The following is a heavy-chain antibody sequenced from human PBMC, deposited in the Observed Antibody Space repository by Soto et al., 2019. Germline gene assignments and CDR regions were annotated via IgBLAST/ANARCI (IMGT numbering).Heavy chain of an antibody. V-gene: IGHV3-15*07. CDR2: IKSKTDGGTT. CDR1: SVSNAW. CDR3: TTEIVLVPAAILYDY. J-gene: IGHJ4*02. Sequence: SVSNAWMNWVRQAPGKGLEWVGRIKSKTDGGTTDYAAPVKGRFTISRDDSKNTLYLQMNSLKTEDTAVYYCTTEIVLVPAAILYDYWGQGTLVTVSS. D-gene: IGHD2-2*02.